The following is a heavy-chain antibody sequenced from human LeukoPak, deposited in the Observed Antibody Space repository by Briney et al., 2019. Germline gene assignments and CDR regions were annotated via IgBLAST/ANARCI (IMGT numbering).Heavy chain of an antibody. V-gene: IGHV1-46*01. J-gene: IGHJ3*02. CDR3: ARDLSSDYDFWSDLRSAFDI. D-gene: IGHD3-3*01. Sequence: GASVKVSCKASGYTFTSYYMHWVRQAPGQGLEWMGIINPSGGSTSYAQKFQGGVTMTRDTSTSTVYMELSSLRSEDTAVYYCARDLSSDYDFWSDLRSAFDIWGQGTMVTVSS. CDR1: GYTFTSYY. CDR2: INPSGGST.